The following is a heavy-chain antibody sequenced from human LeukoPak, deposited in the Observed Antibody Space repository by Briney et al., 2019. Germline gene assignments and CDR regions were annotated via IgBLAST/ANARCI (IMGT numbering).Heavy chain of an antibody. CDR1: GGSISSYY. J-gene: IGHJ4*02. Sequence: SETLSLTCTVSGGSISSYYWSWIRQPAGKGLEWIGRIYISGSTNYNPSLKSRVTMSVDTSKNKFSLKLSSVTAADTAVYYCARVICSGGSCRFDYWGQGTLVTVSS. D-gene: IGHD2-15*01. CDR2: IYISGST. V-gene: IGHV4-4*07. CDR3: ARVICSGGSCRFDY.